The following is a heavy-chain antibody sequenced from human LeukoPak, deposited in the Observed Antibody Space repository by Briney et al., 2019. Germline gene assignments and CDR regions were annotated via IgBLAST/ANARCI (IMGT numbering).Heavy chain of an antibody. J-gene: IGHJ5*02. CDR3: ARSLYSSGSYYPNWFDP. Sequence: SQTLSLTCTVSGGSISSGGYYWSWIRQHPGKGLEWIGYIYYSGSTYYNPSLNSRLTISVDTSENQFSLKLSSVTAADTAVYYWARSLYSSGSYYPNWFDPGGQGTLVTVPS. V-gene: IGHV4-31*03. D-gene: IGHD3-10*01. CDR1: GGSISSGGYY. CDR2: IYYSGST.